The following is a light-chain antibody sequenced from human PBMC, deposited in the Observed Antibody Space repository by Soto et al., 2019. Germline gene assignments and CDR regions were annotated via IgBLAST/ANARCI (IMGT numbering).Light chain of an antibody. J-gene: IGKJ1*01. CDR3: QQYSDYPWT. CDR1: QSISSW. V-gene: IGKV1-5*03. CDR2: KAS. Sequence: DIQMTQSPSTLSASVGDRVAITCRASQSISSWLVWFQQKPGKAPKLLIYKASNLKNGVPSRFSGSGSGTQFTLTISRLQPDDSATYYCQQYSDYPWTFGQGTKVEV.